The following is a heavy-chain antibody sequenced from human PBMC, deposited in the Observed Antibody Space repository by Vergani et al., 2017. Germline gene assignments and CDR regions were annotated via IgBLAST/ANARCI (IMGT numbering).Heavy chain of an antibody. CDR1: GFTFSDHY. CDR3: ARERNAYYDFWSGYYTQYYFDY. CDR2: MSSGDSI. V-gene: IGHV3-11*04. Sequence: QVQLVESGGGLVKPGGSLRLSCAASGFTFSDHYMSWVRQAPGKGLEWISYMSSGDSIYYADSVKGRFTVSRDNTKNTLYLQMNSLRAEDTAVYYCARERNAYYDFWSGYYTQYYFDYWGQGTLVTVSS. J-gene: IGHJ4*02. D-gene: IGHD3-3*01.